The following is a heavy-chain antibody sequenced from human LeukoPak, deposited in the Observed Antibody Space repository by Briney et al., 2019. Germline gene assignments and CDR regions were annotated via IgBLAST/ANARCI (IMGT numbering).Heavy chain of an antibody. CDR3: AKDLGGGLRWDMFDY. Sequence: PGGCLRLSCAASVFTFSSYAMSGVRQAPGKGLEWVSAISGSGGSTYYADSVKGRYTISRDNSKNTLYLQMNSLRAEDTAVYYCAKDLGGGLRWDMFDYWGQGTLVTVSS. CDR1: VFTFSSYA. V-gene: IGHV3-23*01. J-gene: IGHJ4*02. D-gene: IGHD4-23*01. CDR2: ISGSGGST.